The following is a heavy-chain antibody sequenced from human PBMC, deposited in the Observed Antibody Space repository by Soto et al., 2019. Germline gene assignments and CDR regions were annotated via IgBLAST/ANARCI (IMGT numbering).Heavy chain of an antibody. CDR3: ARGLGTTGTTSAFDI. CDR2: ISGSSGST. D-gene: IGHD1-1*01. J-gene: IGHJ3*02. CDR1: GFTFSSYA. Sequence: VGSLRLSCAASGFTFSSYAMSWVRQAPGKGLEWVSAISGSSGSTYYADSVKGRFTISRDNAKNTLYLQMNSLRAEDTAVYYCARGLGTTGTTSAFDIWGQGTMVTVSS. V-gene: IGHV3-23*01.